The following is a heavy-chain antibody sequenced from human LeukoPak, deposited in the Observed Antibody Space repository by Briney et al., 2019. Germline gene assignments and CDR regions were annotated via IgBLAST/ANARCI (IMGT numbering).Heavy chain of an antibody. CDR2: IYYSGST. V-gene: IGHV4-59*01. D-gene: IGHD5-12*01. CDR3: ASLSGYSGYGALGY. CDR1: GGSISSDY. Sequence: SETLSLTCTVSGGSISSDYWSWIRQPPGKGLEWIGYIYYSGSTNYNPSLKSRVTISVDTSKNQFSLKLSSVTAADTAVYYCASLSGYSGYGALGYWGQGTLVTVSS. J-gene: IGHJ4*02.